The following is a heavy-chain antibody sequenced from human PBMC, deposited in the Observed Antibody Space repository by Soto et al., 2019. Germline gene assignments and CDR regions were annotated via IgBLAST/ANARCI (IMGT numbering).Heavy chain of an antibody. D-gene: IGHD1-7*01. Sequence: SHTLSLTCAISGDSVASNSAAWNLIRQSPSRGLEWLGRTYYRSKWYNDYAVSVKSRITINPDTSKNQFSLQLNSVTPEDTAVYYCARGTWNYGGWFDPWGQGTLVTVSS. CDR3: ARGTWNYGGWFDP. CDR2: TYYRSKWYN. J-gene: IGHJ5*02. V-gene: IGHV6-1*01. CDR1: GDSVASNSAA.